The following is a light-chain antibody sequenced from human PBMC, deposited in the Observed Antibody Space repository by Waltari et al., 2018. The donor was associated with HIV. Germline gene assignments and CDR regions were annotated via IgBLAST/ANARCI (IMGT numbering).Light chain of an antibody. J-gene: IGLJ3*02. Sequence: NFILTQTHSVSASPGETVIISCTRSSGSIPSNYVHWFQQPPGAAPTPIIYEDNQRSSGIPDRFSGSIDTSSNSASLTISRLKTEDEADYYCQSFNDNNEWVFGGGTKVTVL. V-gene: IGLV6-57*03. CDR1: SGSIPSNY. CDR2: EDN. CDR3: QSFNDNNEWV.